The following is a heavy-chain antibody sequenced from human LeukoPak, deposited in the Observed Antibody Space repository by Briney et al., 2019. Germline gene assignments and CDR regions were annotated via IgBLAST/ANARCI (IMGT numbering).Heavy chain of an antibody. CDR2: IYYSGST. Sequence: SQTLSLTCTVSGGSISSGGYYWSWIRQHPGKGLEWIGYIYYSGSTYYNPSLKSRVTISVDTSKNQFSLKLSSVTAADTAVYYCARGSRAEGIAARPRRNWFDPWGQGTLVTVSS. D-gene: IGHD6-6*01. J-gene: IGHJ5*02. CDR1: GGSISSGGYY. V-gene: IGHV4-31*03. CDR3: ARGSRAEGIAARPRRNWFDP.